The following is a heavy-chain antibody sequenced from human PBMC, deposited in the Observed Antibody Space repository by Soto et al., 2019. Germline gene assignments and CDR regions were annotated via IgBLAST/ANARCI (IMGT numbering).Heavy chain of an antibody. V-gene: IGHV3-7*01. CDR2: IKQDGSEK. J-gene: IGHJ6*02. Sequence: GGSLRLSCAASGFTFSSYWMSWVRQAPGKGLEWVANIKQDGSEKYYVDSVKGRFTISRDNAKNSLYLQMNSLRAEDTAVYYCARASYSSSWWDYYGMDVWGQGTTVTVSS. CDR3: ARASYSSSWWDYYGMDV. CDR1: GFTFSSYW. D-gene: IGHD6-13*01.